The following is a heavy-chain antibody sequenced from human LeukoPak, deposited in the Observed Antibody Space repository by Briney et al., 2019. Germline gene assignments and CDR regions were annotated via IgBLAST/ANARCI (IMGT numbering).Heavy chain of an antibody. CDR1: GGTFSSYA. J-gene: IGHJ3*02. D-gene: IGHD1-26*01. V-gene: IGHV1-69*13. Sequence: ASVKVSCKASGGTFSSYAISWVRQAPGQGLEWMGGIIPIFGTANYAQKFQGRVTITADESTSTAYMELSSLRSEDTAVYYCARKQKSGSYRNLDAFDIWGQGTMVTVSS. CDR2: IIPIFGTA. CDR3: ARKQKSGSYRNLDAFDI.